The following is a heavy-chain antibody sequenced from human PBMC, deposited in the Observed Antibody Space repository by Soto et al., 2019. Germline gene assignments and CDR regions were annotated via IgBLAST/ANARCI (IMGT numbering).Heavy chain of an antibody. CDR2: ISYDGSNK. CDR3: ARDLLRYCSSTSCYFPGNY. Sequence: QVQLVESGGGVVQPGRSLRLSCAASGFTFSSYAMHWVRQAPGKGLEWVAVISYDGSNKYYADSVKGRFTISRDNSKNTLCLQMNSLRAEDTAVYYCARDLLRYCSSTSCYFPGNYWGQGTLVTVSS. J-gene: IGHJ4*02. D-gene: IGHD2-2*01. V-gene: IGHV3-30-3*01. CDR1: GFTFSSYA.